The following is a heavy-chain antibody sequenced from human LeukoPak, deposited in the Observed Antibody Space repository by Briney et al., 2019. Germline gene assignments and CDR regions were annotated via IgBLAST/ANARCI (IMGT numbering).Heavy chain of an antibody. V-gene: IGHV1-8*02. CDR2: MNPSSGNT. CDR3: TRMRGYTYGYWYLDL. Sequence: ASVKVSCKASGYTFTNYYMHWVRQAPGQGLEYMGWMNPSSGNTGYTQKFQGRITMTRDTSIGTAYMELSSLKSEDTALYYCTRMRGYTYGYWYLDLWGRGTLVTVSS. CDR1: GYTFTNYY. D-gene: IGHD5-18*01. J-gene: IGHJ2*01.